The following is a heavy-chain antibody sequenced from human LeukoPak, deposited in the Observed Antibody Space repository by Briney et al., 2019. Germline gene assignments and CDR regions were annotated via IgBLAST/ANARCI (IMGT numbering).Heavy chain of an antibody. CDR2: IKEDGTEG. D-gene: IGHD2-21*01. Sequence: QPGGSLRLSCAASGFTFSTYWMTWVRQAPGKGLEWVANIKEDGTEGYYVDSVKGRFTISRDNAKNSLSLQMKSLRPEDTAVYYCARGDRRFEYWGQGTLVTVSS. CDR3: ARGDRRFEY. J-gene: IGHJ4*02. V-gene: IGHV3-7*01. CDR1: GFTFSTYW.